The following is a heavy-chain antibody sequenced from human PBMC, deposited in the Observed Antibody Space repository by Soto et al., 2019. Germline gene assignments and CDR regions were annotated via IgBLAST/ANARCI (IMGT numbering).Heavy chain of an antibody. CDR2: IYQTGST. CDR1: NGSITSGNG. V-gene: IGHV4-4*02. J-gene: IGHJ5*02. D-gene: IGHD3-16*01. CDR3: ARVWGALAPIAGWFGP. Sequence: QVQLQESGPGLVKPSGTLSLTCAVSNGSITSGNGRSCVRQPPGNGLELIVDIYQTGSTNYNPSLRSRVIISVDKSKNNFSLSLSSVTAADTAVYFCARVWGALAPIAGWFGPWGRGILVTVSS.